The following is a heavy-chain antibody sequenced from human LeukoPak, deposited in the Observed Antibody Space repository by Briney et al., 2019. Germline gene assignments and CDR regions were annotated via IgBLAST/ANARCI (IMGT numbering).Heavy chain of an antibody. J-gene: IGHJ3*02. V-gene: IGHV1-18*04. CDR3: ARAPRVRGAIKNAFDI. CDR2: ISAYNGNT. CDR1: GYTFTSYG. D-gene: IGHD3-10*01. Sequence: ASVKVSCKASGYTFTSYGISWVRQAPGQGLEWMGWISAYNGNTNYAQKLQGRVTMTTDTSTSTAYMELRSLRSDDTAVYYCARAPRVRGAIKNAFDIWGQGTMVTVSS.